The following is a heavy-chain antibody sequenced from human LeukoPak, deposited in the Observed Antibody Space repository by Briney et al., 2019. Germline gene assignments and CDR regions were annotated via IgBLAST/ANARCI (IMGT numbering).Heavy chain of an antibody. V-gene: IGHV3-48*01. Sequence: PGRTLRLSCAASGFTLSSYSMNWVRQAPGKGLEGVTYISSSSSTIYYADSVKGRFTISRDNAKNSLYLQMNSLRAEDTAVYYCAREGEADAFDIWGQGTMVTVSS. D-gene: IGHD1-26*01. J-gene: IGHJ3*02. CDR1: GFTLSSYS. CDR3: AREGEADAFDI. CDR2: ISSSSSTI.